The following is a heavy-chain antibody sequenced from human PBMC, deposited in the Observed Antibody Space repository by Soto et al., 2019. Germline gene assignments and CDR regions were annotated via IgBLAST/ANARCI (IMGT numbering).Heavy chain of an antibody. V-gene: IGHV1-69*12. CDR3: ARPGSNEYYYAGMDV. D-gene: IGHD3-10*01. Sequence: QVQLVQSGAEVKKPGSSVKVSCKASGGTFSSYAINWVRQAPGQGLEWMGGIIRIFGTPDYAQRFQGRVTMTAGESRSTAYMDLSSLRSEDTAVYYCARPGSNEYYYAGMDVWGQGTTVTVSS. CDR1: GGTFSSYA. J-gene: IGHJ6*02. CDR2: IIRIFGTP.